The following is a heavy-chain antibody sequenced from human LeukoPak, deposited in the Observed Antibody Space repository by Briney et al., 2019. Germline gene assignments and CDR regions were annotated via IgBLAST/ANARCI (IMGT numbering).Heavy chain of an antibody. D-gene: IGHD6-13*01. CDR3: ARLIAAAGTYYFDY. V-gene: IGHV4-39*01. CDR1: GGSISSSSYY. CDR2: IYYSGST. J-gene: IGHJ4*02. Sequence: PSETLSLTCTVSGGSISSSSYYWGWIRQPPGKGLEWIGSIYYSGSTYYNPSLKSRVTISVDTFKNQFSLKLSSVTAADTAVYYCARLIAAAGTYYFDYWGQGTLVTVSS.